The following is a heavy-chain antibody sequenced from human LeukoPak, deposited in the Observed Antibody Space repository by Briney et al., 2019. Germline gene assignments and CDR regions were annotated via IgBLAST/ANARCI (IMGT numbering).Heavy chain of an antibody. J-gene: IGHJ4*02. Sequence: SVKVSCKASGGTFSSYAISWVRQAPGQGLEWMGGIIPIFGTANYAQKFQGRVTITADEPTSTAYMELSSLRSEDTAVYYCARLVYYDSTGGYWGQGTLVTVSS. CDR3: ARLVYYDSTGGY. V-gene: IGHV1-69*13. CDR2: IIPIFGTA. CDR1: GGTFSSYA. D-gene: IGHD3-10*01.